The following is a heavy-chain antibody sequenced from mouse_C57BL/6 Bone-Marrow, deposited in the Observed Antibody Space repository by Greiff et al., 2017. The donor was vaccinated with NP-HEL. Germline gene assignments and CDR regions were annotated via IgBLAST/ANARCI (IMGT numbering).Heavy chain of an antibody. Sequence: VQLVESGAELVRPGTSVKVSCKASGYAFTNYLIEWVKQRPGQGLEWIGVINPGSGGTNYNEKFKGKATLTADKSSSTAYMQLSSLTSEDSAVYFCARGFPSSYRFAYWGQGTLVTVSA. V-gene: IGHV1-54*01. D-gene: IGHD1-1*01. CDR2: INPGSGGT. J-gene: IGHJ3*01. CDR1: GYAFTNYL. CDR3: ARGFPSSYRFAY.